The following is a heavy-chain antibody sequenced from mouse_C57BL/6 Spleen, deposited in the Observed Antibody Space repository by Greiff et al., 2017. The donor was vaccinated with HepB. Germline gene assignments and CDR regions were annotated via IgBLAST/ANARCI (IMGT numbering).Heavy chain of an antibody. V-gene: IGHV1-15*01. CDR2: IDPETGGT. J-gene: IGHJ2*01. Sequence: VQGVESGAELVRPGASVTLSCKASGYTFTDYEMHWVKQTPVHGLEWIGAIDPETGGTAYNQKFKGKAILTADKSSSTAYMELRSLTSEDSAVYYCTRRTGTAFDYWGQGTTLTVSS. D-gene: IGHD4-1*01. CDR1: GYTFTDYE. CDR3: TRRTGTAFDY.